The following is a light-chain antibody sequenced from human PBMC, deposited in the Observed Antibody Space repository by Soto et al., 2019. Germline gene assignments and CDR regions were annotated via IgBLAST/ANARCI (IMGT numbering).Light chain of an antibody. J-gene: IGLJ1*01. CDR1: SSDVGGYNY. CDR3: TSYAGGNNV. CDR2: EVN. Sequence: QSVLTQPPSASGSPGQSVTISCTGTSSDVGGYNYVSWYQQYPGKVPKLMIYEVNKWPSGVPDRFSGSKSGNTASLTVSGLQAEDEADYYCTSYAGGNNVFGTGTKVTVL. V-gene: IGLV2-8*01.